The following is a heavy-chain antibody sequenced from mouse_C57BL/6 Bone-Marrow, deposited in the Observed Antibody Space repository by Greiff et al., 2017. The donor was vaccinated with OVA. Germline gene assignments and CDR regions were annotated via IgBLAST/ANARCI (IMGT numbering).Heavy chain of an antibody. J-gene: IGHJ2*01. V-gene: IGHV1-22*01. D-gene: IGHD1-1*01. CDR1: GYTFTDYN. CDR2: INPNNGGT. CDR3: ARGDYYGSSYFFDY. Sequence: EVQLQQSGPELVKPGASVKMSCKASGYTFTDYNMHWVKQSHGKSLAWIGYINPNNGGTSYNQKFKGKATLTVNKSSSTAYMALRSLTSEDSAVYYCARGDYYGSSYFFDYWRQGTTLTVSS.